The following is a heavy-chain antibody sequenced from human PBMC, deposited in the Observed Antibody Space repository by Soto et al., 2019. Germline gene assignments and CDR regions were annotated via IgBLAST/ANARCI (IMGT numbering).Heavy chain of an antibody. CDR1: GFSFSSYS. D-gene: IGHD6-19*01. Sequence: EVQLVESGGGLVKPGGSLRLSCAASGFSFSSYSMNWVRQAPGKGLEWVSSIISSSSYIYYADSVKGRFTISRDNAKNSLYLQMNSLRAEDTAVYYCARGYSSGLRTDAFDIWGQGTMVTVSS. CDR3: ARGYSSGLRTDAFDI. CDR2: IISSSSYI. V-gene: IGHV3-21*01. J-gene: IGHJ3*02.